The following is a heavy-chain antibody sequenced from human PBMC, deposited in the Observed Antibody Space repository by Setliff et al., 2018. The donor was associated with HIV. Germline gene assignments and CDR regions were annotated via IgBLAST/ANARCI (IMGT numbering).Heavy chain of an antibody. D-gene: IGHD3-22*01. CDR1: GYTFTSYG. CDR3: AKCSEMLGTPATSSGYYCGWFDP. J-gene: IGHJ5*02. V-gene: IGHV1-18*01. Sequence: GASVKVSCKASGYTFTSYGISWLRQAPGQGLEWMGWISGYNGDTHSTQKFQGRVTMTTDTSTNTAYMDLRSLRSDDTAVYYCAKCSEMLGTPATSSGYYCGWFDPWGQGTLVTVSS. CDR2: ISGYNGDT.